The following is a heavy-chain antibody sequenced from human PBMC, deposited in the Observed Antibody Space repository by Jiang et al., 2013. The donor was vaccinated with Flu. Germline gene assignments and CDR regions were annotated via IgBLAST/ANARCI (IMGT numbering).Heavy chain of an antibody. J-gene: IGHJ4*02. CDR3: ARASGSGSYYVRGYFDY. D-gene: IGHD1-26*01. CDR2: IYYSGST. V-gene: IGHV4-59*01. CDR1: GGSISSYY. Sequence: GLVKPSETLSLTCTVSGGSISSYYWSWIRQPPGKGLEWIGYIYYSGSTNYNPSLKSRVTISVDTSKNQFSLKLSSVTAADTAVYYCARASGSGSYYVRGYFDYWGQGTLVTVSS.